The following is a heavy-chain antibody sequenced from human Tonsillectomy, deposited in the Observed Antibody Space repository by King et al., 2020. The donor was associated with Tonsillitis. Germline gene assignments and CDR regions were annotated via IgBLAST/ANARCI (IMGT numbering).Heavy chain of an antibody. J-gene: IGHJ6*02. Sequence: VQLVESGGGVVQPGRSLRLSCAASGFTFSSYGMHWVRQAPGKGLEWVAVISYDGSNKYYADSVKGRFTISRDNSKNTLYLQMNSLRAEDTAVYYCAKDMGDKYCSRTSCYSPIYYYYGMDVWGQGTTVTVSS. CDR2: ISYDGSNK. V-gene: IGHV3-30*18. CDR3: AKDMGDKYCSRTSCYSPIYYYYGMDV. CDR1: GFTFSSYG. D-gene: IGHD2-2*01.